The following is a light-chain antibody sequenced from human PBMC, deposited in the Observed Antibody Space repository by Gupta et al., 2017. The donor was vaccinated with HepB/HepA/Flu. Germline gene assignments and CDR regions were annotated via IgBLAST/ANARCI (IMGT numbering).Light chain of an antibody. Sequence: QTVVPQEPSLPVSPGGTVTPTCGSSTGAVTSGHFPYWCQQKPGQAPRTLIYDVSNKESWTPARFSGSLLGGKAALTLSGAQPEDEADYYCLLSYSGGQVFGTGTTITGL. CDR2: DVS. CDR3: LLSYSGGQV. V-gene: IGLV7-46*01. J-gene: IGLJ1*01. CDR1: TGAVTSGHF.